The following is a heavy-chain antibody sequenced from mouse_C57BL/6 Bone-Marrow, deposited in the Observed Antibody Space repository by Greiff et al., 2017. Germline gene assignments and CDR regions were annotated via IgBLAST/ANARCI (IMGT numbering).Heavy chain of an antibody. Sequence: QVQLQQPGAELVKPGASVTMSCKASGYTFTSYWITWVKQRPGQGLEWIGDIYPGNGSTNYNEKFKSKATLTVDTASSTAYMQLSSLTTEDSAVYYYARPYDNSYWYYDVWDTGTTVTVSA. D-gene: IGHD1-1*01. CDR1: GYTFTSYW. CDR3: ARPYDNSYWYYDV. J-gene: IGHJ1*03. V-gene: IGHV1-55*01. CDR2: IYPGNGST.